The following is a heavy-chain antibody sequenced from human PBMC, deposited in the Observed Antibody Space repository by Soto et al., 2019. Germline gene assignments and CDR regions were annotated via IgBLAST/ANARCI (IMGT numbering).Heavy chain of an antibody. CDR2: IHGGGST. Sequence: VQLVESGGGLIQPGGSLRLSCAASGFSVSNNHMTWIRQTAGKGLELVSFIHGGGSTSYADSVKGRFTISRDNSKNTLYLQMDRLRAEDTAIYYCAGRLTTAASLDYWGQGTLVPVSS. J-gene: IGHJ4*02. CDR3: AGRLTTAASLDY. CDR1: GFSVSNNH. V-gene: IGHV3-53*01. D-gene: IGHD3-16*01.